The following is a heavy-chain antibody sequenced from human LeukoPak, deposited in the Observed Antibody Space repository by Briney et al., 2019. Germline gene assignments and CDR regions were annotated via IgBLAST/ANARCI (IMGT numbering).Heavy chain of an antibody. D-gene: IGHD1-14*01. V-gene: IGHV3-7*03. J-gene: IGHJ6*04. CDR3: VISSTGRGGMDV. CDR2: IKYDESDK. Sequence: GGSLRLSCAASGFTFSRFWMIWVRQAPGKGLHGVANIKYDESDKYYVDSVKGRFTISRDNAENSLYLQLNSLRVDDTAVYYCVISSTGRGGMDVWGKGTTVIVSS. CDR1: GFTFSRFW.